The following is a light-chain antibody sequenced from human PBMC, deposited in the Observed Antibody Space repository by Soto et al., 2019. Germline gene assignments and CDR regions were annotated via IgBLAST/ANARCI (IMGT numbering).Light chain of an antibody. CDR2: GAS. V-gene: IGKV3-20*01. CDR3: QQYGSSPTWT. CDR1: QSVSSSY. J-gene: IGKJ1*01. Sequence: EIVLTQSPGTLSLSPGERATLSCRASQSVSSSYLAWYQQKPGQAPRLLIYGASGRATGIPDRFSGSGSGTDFTLTISRLAPEDFAVYYCQQYGSSPTWTFGQGTKVEIK.